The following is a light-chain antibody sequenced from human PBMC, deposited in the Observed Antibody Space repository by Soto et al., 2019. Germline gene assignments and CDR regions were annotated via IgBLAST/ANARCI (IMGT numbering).Light chain of an antibody. CDR1: QSVNNN. CDR3: QQYNNWPPMYT. J-gene: IGKJ2*01. CDR2: GAS. V-gene: IGKV3-15*01. Sequence: EIVMTQSPATLSVSPGERATLSCRASQSVNNNLAWYQQKPGQTPRLLIYGASTRATGIPARFSGSGSGTEFTLTISSLQSEDSAVYSCQQYNNWPPMYTFGQGTKLEIK.